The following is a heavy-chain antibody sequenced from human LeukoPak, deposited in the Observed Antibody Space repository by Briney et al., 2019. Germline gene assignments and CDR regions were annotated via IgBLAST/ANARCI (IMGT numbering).Heavy chain of an antibody. CDR1: GFTFSSYS. V-gene: IGHV3-48*01. CDR3: ARVTPENYYDSSGYPDY. D-gene: IGHD3-22*01. J-gene: IGHJ4*02. Sequence: GGSLRLSCAASGFTFSSYSMNWVRQAPGKGLEWVSYISSSSSTIYYADSVKGRFTISRDNSKNTLYLQMNSLRAEDTAVYYCARVTPENYYDSSGYPDYWGQGTLVTVSS. CDR2: ISSSSSTI.